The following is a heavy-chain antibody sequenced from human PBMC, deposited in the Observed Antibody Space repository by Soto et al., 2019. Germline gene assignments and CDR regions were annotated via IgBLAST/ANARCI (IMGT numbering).Heavy chain of an antibody. Sequence: SETLSLRFTCSGGSVSGGTCYWGWIRQPPGKGLEWIGYIYYSGSTNYNPSLKSRVTISVDTSKNQFSLKLSSVTAADTAVYYCARVNYQDDFWGQGTPVTVSS. J-gene: IGHJ4*01. CDR1: GGSVSGGTCY. CDR3: ARVNYQDDF. V-gene: IGHV4-61*01. D-gene: IGHD2-2*01. CDR2: IYYSGST.